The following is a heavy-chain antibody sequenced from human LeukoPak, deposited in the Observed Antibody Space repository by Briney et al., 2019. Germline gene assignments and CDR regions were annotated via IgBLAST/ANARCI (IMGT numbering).Heavy chain of an antibody. Sequence: GASVKVSCKASGFTFTSSAVQWVRRARGQRLEWIGWIVVGSGNTNYAQKFQERVTITRDMSTSTAYMELSSLRSEDTAVYYCAAAAIYYDSSGESWGQGTLVTVSS. CDR1: GFTFTSSA. J-gene: IGHJ4*02. D-gene: IGHD3-22*01. CDR3: AAAAIYYDSSGES. CDR2: IVVGSGNT. V-gene: IGHV1-58*01.